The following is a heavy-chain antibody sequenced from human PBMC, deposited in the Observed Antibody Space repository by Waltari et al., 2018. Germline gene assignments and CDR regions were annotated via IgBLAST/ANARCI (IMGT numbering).Heavy chain of an antibody. CDR2: IYHSGST. Sequence: QVQLQESGPGLVKPSETLSLTCTVSGYSISSGYYWGWIRQPPGKGLEWIGSIYHSGSTYYNPPLKSRVTISVDTSKNQFSLKLSSVTAADTAVYYCARVRAAGYYFDYWGQGTLVTVSS. V-gene: IGHV4-38-2*02. D-gene: IGHD6-13*01. CDR3: ARVRAAGYYFDY. CDR1: GYSISSGYY. J-gene: IGHJ4*02.